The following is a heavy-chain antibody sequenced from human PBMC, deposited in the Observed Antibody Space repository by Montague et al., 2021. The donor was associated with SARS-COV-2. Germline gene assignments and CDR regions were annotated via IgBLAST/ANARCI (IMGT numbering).Heavy chain of an antibody. V-gene: IGHV3-53*01. CDR1: GFTVSSNY. J-gene: IGHJ6*02. D-gene: IGHD4-23*01. CDR2: IYSGGST. Sequence: SLSLSCAASGFTVSSNYMGWVRQAPGKGLEWVSVIYSGGSTYYADSVKGRFTISRDNSKNTLFLQMNSLRAEDTAVYYCAREGGLRWTGFYYGMDVWGQGTTVTVSS. CDR3: AREGGLRWTGFYYGMDV.